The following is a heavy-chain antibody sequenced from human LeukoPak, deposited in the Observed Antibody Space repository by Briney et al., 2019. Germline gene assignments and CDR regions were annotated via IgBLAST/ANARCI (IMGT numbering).Heavy chain of an antibody. D-gene: IGHD3-10*01. J-gene: IGHJ4*02. V-gene: IGHV1-69*13. CDR3: AAGRRLGELFFDY. CDR2: INPIFNML. CDR1: EGTFGAYS. Sequence: SVKVSCKASEGTFGAYSLDWVRQAPGQGLEWLGGINPIFNMLNYAQKFRGRVTITADESTNTAYMDLSSLKYDDTAVYYCAAGRRLGELFFDYWGQGALVTVSS.